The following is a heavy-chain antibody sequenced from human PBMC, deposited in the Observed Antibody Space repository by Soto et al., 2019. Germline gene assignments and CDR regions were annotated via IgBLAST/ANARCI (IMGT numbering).Heavy chain of an antibody. J-gene: IGHJ4*02. V-gene: IGHV4-30-2*01. Sequence: SETLSLTCAVSGGSISSGGYSWSWIRQPPGKGLEWIGYIYHSGSTYYNPSLKSRVTISVDTSKNQFSLKLTSVTAADTAVYYCAREKITGLFDYGGQGTLVPVSS. CDR1: GGSISSGGYS. CDR3: AREKITGLFDY. D-gene: IGHD3-16*01. CDR2: IYHSGST.